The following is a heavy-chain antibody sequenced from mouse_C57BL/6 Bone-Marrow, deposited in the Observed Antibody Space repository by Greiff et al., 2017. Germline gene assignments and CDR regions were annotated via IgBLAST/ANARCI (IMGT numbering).Heavy chain of an antibody. CDR2: IYPGGGYT. J-gene: IGHJ4*01. CDR1: GYTFTNYW. CDR3: ARSDKEYYYAMDY. V-gene: IGHV1-63*01. Sequence: QVQLQQSGAELVRPGTSVKMSCKASGYTFTNYWIGWAKQRPGHGLEWIGDIYPGGGYTNYNEKFKGKATLTADKSSSTAYMHFSGLTSDSSTIDDCARSDKEYYYAMDYWGQGTSVTVAS.